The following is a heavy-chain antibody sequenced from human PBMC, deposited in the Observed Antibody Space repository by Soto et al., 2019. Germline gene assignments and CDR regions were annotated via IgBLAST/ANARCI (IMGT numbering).Heavy chain of an antibody. CDR2: IFPVDSDT. D-gene: IGHD1-26*01. CDR3: AIRRSTYSYYFSY. V-gene: IGHV5-51*01. CDR1: GNPSTSYW. Sequence: GEFPKISCKGCGNPSTSYWTAWVRQIPGKGLEWMRIIFPVDSDTTYSPSFQGQVTISADKSITNAYLQGSSQKASDTAMYYCAIRRSTYSYYFSYWGQGTLVTVSS. J-gene: IGHJ4*02.